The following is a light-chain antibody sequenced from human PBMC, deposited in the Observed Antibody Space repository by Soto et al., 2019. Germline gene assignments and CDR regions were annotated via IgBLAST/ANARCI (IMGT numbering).Light chain of an antibody. CDR3: QQYYSTPLT. V-gene: IGKV4-1*01. J-gene: IGKJ4*01. Sequence: DIVMTQSPDSLAVSLGERATINCKSSPSVLYSSNNKNYLAWYQQKPGQPPKLLIYWASTRESGVPDRFSGSGSGTDFTLNISSLQAEDVAVYYCQQYYSTPLTFGGGTKVEIK. CDR1: PSVLYSSNNKNY. CDR2: WAS.